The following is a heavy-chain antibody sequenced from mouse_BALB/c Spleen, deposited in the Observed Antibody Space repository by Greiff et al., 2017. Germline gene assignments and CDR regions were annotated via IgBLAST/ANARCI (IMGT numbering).Heavy chain of an antibody. J-gene: IGHJ4*01. CDR2: ISSGSSTI. CDR1: GFTFSSFG. V-gene: IGHV5-17*02. D-gene: IGHD3-1*01. CDR3: ARFGGNYAMDY. Sequence: EVHLVESGGGLVQPGGSRKLSCAASGFTFSSFGMHWVRQAPEKGLEWVAYISSGSSTIYYADTVKGRFTISRDNPKNTLFLQMTSLRSEDTAMYYCARFGGNYAMDYWGQGTSVTVSS.